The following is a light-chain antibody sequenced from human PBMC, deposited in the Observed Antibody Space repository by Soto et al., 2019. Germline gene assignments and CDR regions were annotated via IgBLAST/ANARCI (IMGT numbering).Light chain of an antibody. V-gene: IGKV1-6*01. CDR3: QQRSNWPLT. CDR2: AAS. Sequence: AIQMTQFPSSLSASVGDRVTITCRASQGIRNDLGWYQQKPGKAPNLLIYAASSLQSGVPSRFSGSGSGTDFTLTISSLEPEDFAVYYCQQRSNWPLTFGGGTKVDIK. J-gene: IGKJ4*01. CDR1: QGIRND.